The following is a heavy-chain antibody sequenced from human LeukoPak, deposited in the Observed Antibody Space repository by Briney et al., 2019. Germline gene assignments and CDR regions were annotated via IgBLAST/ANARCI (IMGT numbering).Heavy chain of an antibody. Sequence: GGSLRLSCAASGFTFSSYWMHWVRQAPGKGLVWVSRINSDGSSTSYADSVKGRFTISRDNSKNTLYLQMNSLRAEDTAVYYCAKNYGDYVFAFDIWGQGTMVTVSS. CDR1: GFTFSSYW. CDR3: AKNYGDYVFAFDI. D-gene: IGHD4-17*01. CDR2: INSDGSST. V-gene: IGHV3-74*01. J-gene: IGHJ3*02.